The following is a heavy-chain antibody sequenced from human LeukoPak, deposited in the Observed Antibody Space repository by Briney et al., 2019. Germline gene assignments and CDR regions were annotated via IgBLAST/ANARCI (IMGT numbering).Heavy chain of an antibody. J-gene: IGHJ5*02. CDR1: GFTFNSHE. Sequence: PGGSLTLSCAASGFTFNSHEMHWVRQAPGKGLDWVSYITSSGGITYYADSVKGRFTVSRDNAKNSLYLQMNSLRAEDTAVYYCAGERNCGGDCYQGSWFDPWGQGTLVTVSS. CDR2: ITSSGGIT. V-gene: IGHV3-48*03. D-gene: IGHD2-21*02. CDR3: AGERNCGGDCYQGSWFDP.